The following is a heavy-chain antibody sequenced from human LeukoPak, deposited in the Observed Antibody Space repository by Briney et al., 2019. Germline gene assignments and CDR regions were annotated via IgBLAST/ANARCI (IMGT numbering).Heavy chain of an antibody. V-gene: IGHV3-33*08. CDR3: TRYNNDHFDY. CDR2: IAYDGSRA. CDR1: GGAFSGYY. J-gene: IGHJ4*02. D-gene: IGHD1-14*01. Sequence: LSLTCGVSGGAFSGYYWSWIRQAPGKGLEWVAVIAYDGSRAFYADSVKGRFTISRDNSKNTMSVQMDDLRAEDTAVYYCTRYNNDHFDYWGQGTLVTVSS.